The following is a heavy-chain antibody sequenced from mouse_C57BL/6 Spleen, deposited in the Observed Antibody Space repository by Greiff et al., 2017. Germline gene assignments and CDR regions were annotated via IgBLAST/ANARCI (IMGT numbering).Heavy chain of an antibody. CDR3: ARPVYYGSSGRGYFDY. D-gene: IGHD1-1*01. CDR2: ILPGSGST. Sequence: VQLQESGAELMKPGASVKLSCKATGYTFTGYWIEWVKQRPGHGLEWIGEILPGSGSTNYNEKFKGKATFTADTSSNTAYMHLSSLTTEDSAIXYCARPVYYGSSGRGYFDYWGQGTTLTVAS. J-gene: IGHJ2*01. V-gene: IGHV1-9*01. CDR1: GYTFTGYW.